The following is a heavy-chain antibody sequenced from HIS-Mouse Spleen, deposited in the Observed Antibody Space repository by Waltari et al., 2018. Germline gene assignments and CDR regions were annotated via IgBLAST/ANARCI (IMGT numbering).Heavy chain of an antibody. V-gene: IGHV4-38-2*02. D-gene: IGHD4-17*01. CDR2: IDHSGIT. CDR1: GYSISSGYY. J-gene: IGHJ5*02. CDR3: ARALYGGNALNWFDP. Sequence: QVQLQESGPGLVKPSETLSLTCTVSGYSISSGYYWGWIRQPPGKGLEWIGSIDHSGITDYNPSLKSRVTISVDTSKNQFALKLSSVTAADTAVYYCARALYGGNALNWFDPWGQGTLVTVSS.